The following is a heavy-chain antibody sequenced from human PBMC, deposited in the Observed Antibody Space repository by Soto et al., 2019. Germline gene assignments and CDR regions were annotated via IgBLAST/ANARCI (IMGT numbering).Heavy chain of an antibody. CDR2: IYSGGNT. D-gene: IGHD1-1*01. J-gene: IGHJ4*02. CDR3: AGSTGRY. CDR1: GFTVSSNY. V-gene: IGHV3-53*02. Sequence: EVQLVETGGGLIQPGGSLRLSCTASGFTVSSNYMTWVRQAPGKGLEWVSVIYSGGNTYYADSVKGRFTGSRDNSKNTLYLHMNSLRAEDTAVYYCAGSTGRYWGQGTLVTVSS.